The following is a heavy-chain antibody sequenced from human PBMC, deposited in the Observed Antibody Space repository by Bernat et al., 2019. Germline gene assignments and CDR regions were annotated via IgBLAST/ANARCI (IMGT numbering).Heavy chain of an antibody. Sequence: EVQLVESGGGLVQPGGSLRLSCAAPGFTFSTYWMHWFRQAPGKGLVWVSRINSDGIRTSYADSVKGRFTISRDNAKNTLYLQMNSLRAEDTAVYYCARAVRCSGGSCYYVFDYWGQGTLVTVSS. CDR1: GFTFSTYW. V-gene: IGHV3-74*01. CDR2: INSDGIRT. D-gene: IGHD2-15*01. CDR3: ARAVRCSGGSCYYVFDY. J-gene: IGHJ4*02.